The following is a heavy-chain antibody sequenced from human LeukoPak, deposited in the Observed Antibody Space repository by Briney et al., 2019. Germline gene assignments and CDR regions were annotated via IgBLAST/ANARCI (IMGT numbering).Heavy chain of an antibody. Sequence: PGGSLRLSCAASGFTFSGSAMHWVRQASGKGLEWVGRIRSKAKNYATAYAASVKGRFTISRDNSKNTLYLQMNSLRAEDTAVYYCAKDTGYSSGWYDYWGQGTLVTVSS. CDR1: GFTFSGSA. CDR2: IRSKAKNYAT. J-gene: IGHJ4*02. D-gene: IGHD6-19*01. CDR3: AKDTGYSSGWYDY. V-gene: IGHV3-73*01.